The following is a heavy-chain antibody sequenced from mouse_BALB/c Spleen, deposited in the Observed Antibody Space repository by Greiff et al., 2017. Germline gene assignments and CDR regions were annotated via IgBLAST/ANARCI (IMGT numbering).Heavy chain of an antibody. CDR1: GYTFSSYW. CDR3: ARSGKTGTGDY. J-gene: IGHJ2*01. CDR2: ILPGSGST. Sequence: QVQLKQSGAELMKPGASVKISCKATGYTFSSYWIEWVKQRPGHGLEWIGEILPGSGSTNYNEKFKGKATFTADTSSNTAYMQLSSLTSEDSAVYYWARSGKTGTGDYWGQGTTLTVSS. V-gene: IGHV1-9*01. D-gene: IGHD4-1*01.